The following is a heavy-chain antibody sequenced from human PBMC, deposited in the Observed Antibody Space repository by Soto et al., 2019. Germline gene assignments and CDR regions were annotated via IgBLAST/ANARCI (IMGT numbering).Heavy chain of an antibody. Sequence: SETLSLTCSVSGGSVSNKTYYWSWIRHPPGKRLEWIGYVYYSGTTNYNPSLKSRVTISIDMSKNQFSLRLSSVTAADTALYYCARTTAVPNTLRSRYFFDFWGQGTLVTVSS. CDR1: GGSVSNKTYY. V-gene: IGHV4-61*01. CDR2: VYYSGTT. D-gene: IGHD3-9*01. CDR3: ARTTAVPNTLRSRYFFDF. J-gene: IGHJ4*02.